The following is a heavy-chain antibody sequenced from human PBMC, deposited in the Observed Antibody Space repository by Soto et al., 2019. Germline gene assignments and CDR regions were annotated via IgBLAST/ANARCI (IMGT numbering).Heavy chain of an antibody. Sequence: GASVKVSCKASGGTFSSYTISWVRQAPGQGLEWMGRIIPILGIANYAQKFQGRVTITADKSTSTAYMELSSLRSEDTAVYYCASGEVAAMTRVTSRYSQHGGQGTPVPVSS. CDR1: GGTFSSYT. V-gene: IGHV1-69*02. J-gene: IGHJ1*01. CDR3: ASGEVAAMTRVTSRYSQH. CDR2: IIPILGIA. D-gene: IGHD4-17*01.